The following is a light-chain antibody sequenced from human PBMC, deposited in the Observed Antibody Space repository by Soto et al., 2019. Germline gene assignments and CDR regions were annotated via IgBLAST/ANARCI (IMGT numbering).Light chain of an antibody. CDR3: QQYNSYPGT. V-gene: IGKV1-5*01. CDR1: QDIVNC. CDR2: DAS. Sequence: DIQMTQSPSTLSASVGDRVTITCRASQDIVNCLAWYQHKPGKAPQLLIFDASTLQSGVPSRFIGSASGTEFTLTINNLQPDDLGTYFCQQYNSYPGTFGQGTKVEIK. J-gene: IGKJ1*01.